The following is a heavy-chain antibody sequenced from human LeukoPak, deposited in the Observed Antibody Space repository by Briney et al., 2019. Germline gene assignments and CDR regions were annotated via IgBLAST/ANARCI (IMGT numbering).Heavy chain of an antibody. V-gene: IGHV4-4*02. Sequence: PSETLSLTCAVSGGSISSSNWWSWVRQPPGKGLEWIGEIYHSGSTNYNPSLKSRLTISVDKSKNQFSLRLTSVTAADTAVYYCARGLGVMRAFDIWGLGTMVTISS. CDR1: GGSISSSNW. CDR3: ARGLGVMRAFDI. D-gene: IGHD3-22*01. CDR2: IYHSGST. J-gene: IGHJ3*02.